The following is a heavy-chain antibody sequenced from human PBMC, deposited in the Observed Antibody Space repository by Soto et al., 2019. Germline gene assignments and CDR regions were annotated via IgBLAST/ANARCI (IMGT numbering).Heavy chain of an antibody. V-gene: IGHV4-59*11. J-gene: IGHJ5*02. CDR3: ARGMDRKIGLFDL. D-gene: IGHD3-16*01. CDR1: GGSMSGLY. Sequence: QVQLQEAGPGLVKPSETLSITCTVSGGSMSGLYWSWIRQSPQKGLEWIGYVYSNGATNYNPSFKGRVTLSVDTSKNQFSLRLTSVTAADTAVYYCARGMDRKIGLFDLWGPGNLITVAS. CDR2: VYSNGAT.